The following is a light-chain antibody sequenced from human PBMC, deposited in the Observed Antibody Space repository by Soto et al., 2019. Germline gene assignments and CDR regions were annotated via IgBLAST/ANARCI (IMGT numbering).Light chain of an antibody. CDR3: SSYTRSRTYV. CDR2: EVS. CDR1: SSDVGGYNY. V-gene: IGLV2-14*01. Sequence: QSALTQPASGSGSPGQSITISCTGTSSDVGGYNYVSWYQQHPGKAPKLMIYEVSNRPSGVSNRFYGSKSGNTASLTISGLQAEDEADYYCSSYTRSRTYVFGTGTKVTVL. J-gene: IGLJ1*01.